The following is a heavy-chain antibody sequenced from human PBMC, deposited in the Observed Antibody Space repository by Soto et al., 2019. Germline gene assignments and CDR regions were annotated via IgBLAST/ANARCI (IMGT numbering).Heavy chain of an antibody. J-gene: IGHJ4*02. Sequence: EVQLLDSGGDLAQPGGSLRLSCTASGFTFSSFGMTWVRQAPGKGLEWVSAISGSGDSSYYADSVKGRFTISRDNPTNTLYLQINSLRAEDTAVYYCAKVGIGMFSHKHHFEHWGQGTKVTVSS. CDR1: GFTFSSFG. D-gene: IGHD2-2*03. CDR3: AKVGIGMFSHKHHFEH. V-gene: IGHV3-23*01. CDR2: ISGSGDSS.